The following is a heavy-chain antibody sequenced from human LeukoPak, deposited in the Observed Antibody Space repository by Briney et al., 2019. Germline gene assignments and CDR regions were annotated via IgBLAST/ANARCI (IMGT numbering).Heavy chain of an antibody. V-gene: IGHV3-30*03. CDR1: GFTFSSYS. CDR2: ISYDGTNE. CDR3: ARESSHDAFDV. J-gene: IGHJ3*01. Sequence: GGSLRLSCAASGFTFSSYSMNWVRQAPGKGLEWVAVISYDGTNEYYSDSAQGRFTISRDNSEDTLYLAMNSLRADDTAVYYCARESSHDAFDVWGQGARVTVSS.